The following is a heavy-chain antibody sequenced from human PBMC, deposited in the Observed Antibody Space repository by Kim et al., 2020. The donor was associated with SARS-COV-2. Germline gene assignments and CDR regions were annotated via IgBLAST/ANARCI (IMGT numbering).Heavy chain of an antibody. V-gene: IGHV1-18*01. J-gene: IGHJ5*02. CDR3: ARDWDEGSCSSTSCHPPIDP. D-gene: IGHD2-2*01. CDR2: ISAYNGNT. CDR1: GYTFTSYG. Sequence: ASVKVSCKASGYTFTSYGISWVRQAPGQGLEWMGWISAYNGNTNYAQKLQGRVTMTTDTSTSTAYMELRSLRSDDTAVYYCARDWDEGSCSSTSCHPPIDPWGQGTLVTVSS.